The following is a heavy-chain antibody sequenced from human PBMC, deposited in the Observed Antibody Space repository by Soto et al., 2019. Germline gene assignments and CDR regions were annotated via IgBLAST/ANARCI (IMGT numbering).Heavy chain of an antibody. CDR1: GGSMSSEGYY. V-gene: IGHV4-31*03. CDR3: ARGGSGYYYGPAYYYYGMDV. Sequence: SETLSLTCTVSGGSMSSEGYYWSWIRQHPGKGLEWIGYIYYSGLTDYNPSLKSRLTISVDKSKNEFYLKMRSVTAADTAVYYCARGGSGYYYGPAYYYYGMDVWGQGTTVTVSS. J-gene: IGHJ6*02. CDR2: IYYSGLT. D-gene: IGHD3-22*01.